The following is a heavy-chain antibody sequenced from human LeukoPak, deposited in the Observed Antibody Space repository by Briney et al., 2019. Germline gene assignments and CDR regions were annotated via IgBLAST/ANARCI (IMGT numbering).Heavy chain of an antibody. CDR1: HYTFTNYW. Sequence: GESLKISCNGSHYTFTNYWIGWVRQVPGRDLEWMGIIYPIDSDTKYSPSFQGQVTISADGSINTAYLQWTSLQASDTGIYYCAGRRISLFGFFLGSGTFDLWGQGTLVTVSS. CDR3: AGRRISLFGFFLGSGTFDL. J-gene: IGHJ3*01. D-gene: IGHD3-3*01. CDR2: IYPIDSDT. V-gene: IGHV5-51*01.